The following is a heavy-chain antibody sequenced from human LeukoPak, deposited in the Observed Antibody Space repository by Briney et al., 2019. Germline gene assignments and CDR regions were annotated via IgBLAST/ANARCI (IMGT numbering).Heavy chain of an antibody. CDR2: IYTSGST. D-gene: IGHD6-13*01. CDR1: GGSISSYY. CDR3: ARMRGGSSSWYEHSYNWFDP. V-gene: IGHV4-4*07. Sequence: PSETLSLTCTVSGGSISSYYWSWIRQPAGKGLEWIGRIYTSGSTNYNPSLKSRVTMSVDTSKNQFSLKLSSVTAADTAVYYCARMRGGSSSWYEHSYNWFDPWGQGALVTVSS. J-gene: IGHJ5*02.